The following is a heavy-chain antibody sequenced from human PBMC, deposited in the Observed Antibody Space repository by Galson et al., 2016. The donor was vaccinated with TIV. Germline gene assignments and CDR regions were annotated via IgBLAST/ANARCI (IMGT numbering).Heavy chain of an antibody. Sequence: SVKVSCKASGYTFTGFYIHWIRQAPGQGLEWMGWLNPDSGDTDYAQNFQGRVTMTRDTSIRTAYMELSRLMSVDTAVYYCARRNWGNWLDPWGQGTLVTVPS. CDR2: LNPDSGDT. CDR1: GYTFTGFY. CDR3: ARRNWGNWLDP. D-gene: IGHD3-16*01. V-gene: IGHV1-2*02. J-gene: IGHJ5*02.